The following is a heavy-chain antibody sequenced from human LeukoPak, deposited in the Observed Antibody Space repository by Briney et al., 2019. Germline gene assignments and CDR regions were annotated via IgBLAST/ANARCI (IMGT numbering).Heavy chain of an antibody. J-gene: IGHJ4*02. V-gene: IGHV4-34*01. Sequence: SETLSLTCAVYGGSFSDYYWTWIRQPPGKGLEWIGEINHSGSPNNNPSLKSRVSISFDTSKNQFSLKLSSVTAADTAVYYCARWDGSGGYYRGYYFDYWGQGTLVTVSS. D-gene: IGHD3-10*01. CDR3: ARWDGSGGYYRGYYFDY. CDR1: GGSFSDYY. CDR2: INHSGSP.